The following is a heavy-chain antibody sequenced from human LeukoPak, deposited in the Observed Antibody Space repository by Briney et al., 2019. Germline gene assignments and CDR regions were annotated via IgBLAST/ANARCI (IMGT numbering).Heavy chain of an antibody. CDR2: ISYDESKI. CDR3: ARRPVAAEYFQH. D-gene: IGHD6-25*01. Sequence: GGSLRLSCTGSGFSFTNYAMHWVRQAPGEGLEWVAVISYDESKIYYPDSVKGRFTISRDLSTNTLYLQMNSLTTEDTAMYFCARRPVAAEYFQHWGQGTLVTVSS. V-gene: IGHV3-30*03. CDR1: GFSFTNYA. J-gene: IGHJ1*01.